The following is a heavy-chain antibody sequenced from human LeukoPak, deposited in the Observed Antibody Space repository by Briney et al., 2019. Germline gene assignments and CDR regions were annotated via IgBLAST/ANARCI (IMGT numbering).Heavy chain of an antibody. V-gene: IGHV3-7*01. CDR3: ARACRQYYYDSSGYRD. D-gene: IGHD3-22*01. J-gene: IGHJ4*02. CDR2: IKQDGSEK. CDR1: GFTISSYW. Sequence: QPGESLRLSCAASGFTISSYWMSWVRQAPGQGLEWVANIKQDGSEKYYVDSVQGRFTISRDNAKNSLYLQMNRLRAEDTAVYYCARACRQYYYDSSGYRDWGQGTLVTVSS.